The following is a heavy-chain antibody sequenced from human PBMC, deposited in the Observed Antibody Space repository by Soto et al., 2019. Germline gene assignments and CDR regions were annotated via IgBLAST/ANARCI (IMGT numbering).Heavy chain of an antibody. V-gene: IGHV3-33*01. J-gene: IGHJ4*02. CDR3: VRGDNWNDEASDY. Sequence: QVQLVESGGGVVQPGRPLRLSCAASGFMFSNHGMHWVRQAPGKGLEWVAVIWSDGNNRYYADSVKGRFTISRDNSKNTLHLQMNSLRAEDTAVYYCVRGDNWNDEASDYWGQGTLVTVSS. D-gene: IGHD1-1*01. CDR1: GFMFSNHG. CDR2: IWSDGNNR.